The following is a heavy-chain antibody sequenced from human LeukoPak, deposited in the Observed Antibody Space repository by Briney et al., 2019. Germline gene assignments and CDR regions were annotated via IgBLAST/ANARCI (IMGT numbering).Heavy chain of an antibody. D-gene: IGHD2-2*01. CDR2: ISGRGGST. CDR1: GVTFIGYA. J-gene: IGHJ6*03. CDR3: AKGGYCGGTSCYFYYMDV. Sequence: GGSLRLSRAASGVTFIGYARRWVRQAPGKRLEWVSGISGRGGSTYSADYLKGRFTISRDNSKNTLYLQMNNLRAEDTAEYYCAKGGYCGGTSCYFYYMDVWGKGTTVTVPS. V-gene: IGHV3-23*01.